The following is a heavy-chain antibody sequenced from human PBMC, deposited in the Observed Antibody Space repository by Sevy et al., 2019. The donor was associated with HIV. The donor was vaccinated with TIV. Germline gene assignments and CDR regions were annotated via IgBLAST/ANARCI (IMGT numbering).Heavy chain of an antibody. V-gene: IGHV1-2*02. CDR3: ARDLLDCSSTSCYTANDY. Sequence: ASVKVSCKASGYTFTGYYMHWVRQAPGQGLEWMGWINPNSGGTNYAQKFQGRVTMTRDTSMSTAYMELSRLRSDDTAVYYCARDLLDCSSTSCYTANDYWGHGTLVTVSS. J-gene: IGHJ4*01. D-gene: IGHD2-2*02. CDR2: INPNSGGT. CDR1: GYTFTGYY.